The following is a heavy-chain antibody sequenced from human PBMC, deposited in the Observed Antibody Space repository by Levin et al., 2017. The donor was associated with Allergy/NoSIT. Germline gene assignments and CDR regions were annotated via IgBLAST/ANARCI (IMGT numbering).Heavy chain of an antibody. J-gene: IGHJ6*02. CDR2: INPNSGGT. CDR1: GYSFTDYY. V-gene: IGHV1-2*02. CDR3: ARERTTTLRNQYDYFFTYMDV. Sequence: PGESLKISCKASGYSFTDYYMHWVRQAPGQGLEWMGWINPNSGGTNYEQRFQGRVTMTRDTSITTAYMELTRLRSDDTAVYYCARERTTTLRNQYDYFFTYMDVWGQGTTVTVSS. D-gene: IGHD1-1*01.